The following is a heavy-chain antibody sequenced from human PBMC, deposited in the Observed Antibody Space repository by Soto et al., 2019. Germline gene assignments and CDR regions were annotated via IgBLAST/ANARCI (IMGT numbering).Heavy chain of an antibody. D-gene: IGHD2-15*01. Sequence: ASVKVSCKASGYTLNTYYMHWVRQAPGQGPEWMGIINPRGGSTTYAQNFQDRVTMTRDTSSSTVYMELSSLRSEDTAVYYCARGGGFSPYYYNLDVWGQGTTVTISS. V-gene: IGHV1-46*02. CDR2: INPRGGST. CDR1: GYTLNTYY. J-gene: IGHJ6*02. CDR3: ARGGGFSPYYYNLDV.